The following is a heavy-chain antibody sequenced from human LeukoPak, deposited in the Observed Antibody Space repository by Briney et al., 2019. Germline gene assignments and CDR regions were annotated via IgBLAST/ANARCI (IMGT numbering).Heavy chain of an antibody. CDR3: ARGWDNNDSSGYSA. D-gene: IGHD3-22*01. J-gene: IGHJ4*02. Sequence: GGSLRLSCAASGFTFSSNAMHWVRQAPGKGLEWVAATSYDERNKYYGDSVRGRFTISRDNSKNTLYLQMNSLRVEDTALYHCARGWDNNDSSGYSAWGQGTLVTVSS. V-gene: IGHV3-30*04. CDR1: GFTFSSNA. CDR2: TSYDERNK.